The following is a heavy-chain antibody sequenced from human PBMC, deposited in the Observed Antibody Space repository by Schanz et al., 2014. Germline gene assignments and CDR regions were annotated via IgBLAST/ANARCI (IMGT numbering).Heavy chain of an antibody. CDR1: GGTFNSYT. V-gene: IGHV1-69*02. J-gene: IGHJ4*01. Sequence: QVQLVQSGAEVKKPGSSMKVSCKASGGTFNSYTINWVRQAPGQGLEWMGRIIPILGIANYAQKFQGRVTITADRSTSTAYMELSSLRSEDTAVYYGARGYGDSPTDVWGHGTLVTVSS. CDR3: ARGYGDSPTDV. D-gene: IGHD4-17*01. CDR2: IIPILGIA.